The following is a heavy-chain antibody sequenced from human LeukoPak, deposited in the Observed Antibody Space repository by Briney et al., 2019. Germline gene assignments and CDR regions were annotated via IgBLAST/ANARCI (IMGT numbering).Heavy chain of an antibody. J-gene: IGHJ4*02. Sequence: GGSLRLSCTVSGFIVSINSMSWVRQAPGKGLEWVSFIYSGGNTHYSDSVKGRFTISGDNSKNTLYLHMNSLRAEDTAVYYCARRAGEYSHPYDYWGQGTLVTVSS. CDR3: ARRAGEYSHPYDY. CDR1: GFIVSINS. V-gene: IGHV3-53*01. D-gene: IGHD4-17*01. CDR2: IYSGGNT.